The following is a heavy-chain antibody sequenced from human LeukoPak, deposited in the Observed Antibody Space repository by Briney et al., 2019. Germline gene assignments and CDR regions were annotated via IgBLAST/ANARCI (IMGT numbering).Heavy chain of an antibody. CDR3: AKDLGKVGATY. CDR2: ISGSDGST. D-gene: IGHD1-26*01. J-gene: IGHJ4*02. CDR1: AFTYSSYA. Sequence: GGSLRLSCAASAFTYSSYAMSWVRQAPGKGLEWFSAISGSDGSTYYADSVKGRFTISRDNSKNTLYLQMNSLRAEDTAVYYCAKDLGKVGATYWGEGTLVTVSS. V-gene: IGHV3-23*01.